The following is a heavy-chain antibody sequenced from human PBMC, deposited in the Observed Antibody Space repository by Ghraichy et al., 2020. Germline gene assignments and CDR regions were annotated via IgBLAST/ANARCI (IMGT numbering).Heavy chain of an antibody. D-gene: IGHD6-13*01. V-gene: IGHV4-34*01. Sequence: GSLRLSCAVFGWSFSDYFWSWIRQPPGKGLEWIGEINHSGSTKYNPSLKSRVTISVDTSKNQFSLKLNSVIAADTAVYYCARYSSNSYDDAFDSWGRGTLVTVSS. CDR2: INHSGST. CDR1: GWSFSDYF. CDR3: ARYSSNSYDDAFDS. J-gene: IGHJ3*01.